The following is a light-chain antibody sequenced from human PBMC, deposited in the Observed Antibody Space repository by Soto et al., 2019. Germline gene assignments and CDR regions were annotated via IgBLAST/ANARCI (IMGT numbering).Light chain of an antibody. CDR3: QQYNSYPYT. J-gene: IGKJ2*01. Sequence: DIQMTQSPSTVSASVGDAVTITCRASQRISTWLAWYQQKPGKAPNLLIYDASTLESGGPSGFSGSGSGTEFTLNISSLQPDDSANYYCQQYNSYPYTFGQGTKLEIK. CDR2: DAS. V-gene: IGKV1-5*01. CDR1: QRISTW.